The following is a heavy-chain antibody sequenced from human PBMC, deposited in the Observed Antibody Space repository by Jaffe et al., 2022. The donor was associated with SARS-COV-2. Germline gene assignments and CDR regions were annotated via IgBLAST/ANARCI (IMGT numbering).Heavy chain of an antibody. Sequence: QLQLQESGPGLVKPSETLFLTCIVSGGSISSGRYFWAWIRQPPGKGLEWVGSMSYMGATYYNSSLKSRITISADTAKNQISLQLTSVTAADTAVYYCARREVSAFWYFDLWGRGTLITVSS. J-gene: IGHJ2*01. CDR2: MSYMGAT. V-gene: IGHV4-39*01. D-gene: IGHD1-26*01. CDR1: GGSISSGRYF. CDR3: ARREVSAFWYFDL.